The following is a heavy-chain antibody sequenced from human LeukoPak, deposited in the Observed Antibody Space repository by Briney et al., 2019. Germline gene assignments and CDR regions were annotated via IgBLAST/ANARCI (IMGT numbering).Heavy chain of an antibody. CDR3: ARLLVRGNYFDS. V-gene: IGHV4-4*07. CDR2: IYTSGST. CDR1: GGSISSYY. D-gene: IGHD3-10*01. Sequence: SETLSLTCTVSGGSISSYYWSWIRQPAGKGLEWIGRIYTSGSTNYNPSLKSRVTMSVDKSKNQFSPKLRFVTAADTAVYYCARLLVRGNYFDSWGQGTLVTVSS. J-gene: IGHJ4*02.